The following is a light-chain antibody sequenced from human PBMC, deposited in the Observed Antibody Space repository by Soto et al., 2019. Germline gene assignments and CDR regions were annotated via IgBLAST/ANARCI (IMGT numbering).Light chain of an antibody. J-gene: IGLJ1*01. CDR1: TGAVTNGHY. CDR2: DTT. Sequence: QAVVTQEPSLTVSPGGTVTLTCGSSTGAVTNGHYPYWFQQKPGQAPRTLIYDTTNRHSWTPARFSGSLLGGKAALTLSGAQPEDEAKYCCLLSYNGPYVFGTGTKVTVL. V-gene: IGLV7-46*01. CDR3: LLSYNGPYV.